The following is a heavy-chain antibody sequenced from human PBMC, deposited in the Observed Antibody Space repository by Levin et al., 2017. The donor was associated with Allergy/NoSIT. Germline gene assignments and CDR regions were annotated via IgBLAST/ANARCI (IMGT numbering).Heavy chain of an antibody. J-gene: IGHJ4*02. D-gene: IGHD2-8*02. CDR1: GFTFSDYY. CDR2: ARTKAKSYTT. Sequence: HAGGSLRLSCAASGFTFSDYYMDWVRQAPGKGLEWVGRARTKAKSYTTEYAASVKGRFTISRDDSKNLLFLQMSSLKADDTAVYYCLKMTYYAGGTWYPENYWGQGTLVTVSS. CDR3: LKMTYYAGGTWYPENY. V-gene: IGHV3-72*01.